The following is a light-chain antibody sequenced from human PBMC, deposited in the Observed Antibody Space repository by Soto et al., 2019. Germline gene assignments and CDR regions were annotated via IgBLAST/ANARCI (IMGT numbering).Light chain of an antibody. CDR2: GAS. CDR3: QQYNNWPPLT. V-gene: IGKV3-20*01. CDR1: QSVSSSY. Sequence: EIVLTQSPGTLSLPPGEKATLSCRAIQSVSSSYLAWYQQKPGQAPRLLIYGASSRATGIPDRFSGSGSGTEFTLTISSLQSEDFAVYYCQQYNNWPPLTLGGGTKVDI. J-gene: IGKJ4*01.